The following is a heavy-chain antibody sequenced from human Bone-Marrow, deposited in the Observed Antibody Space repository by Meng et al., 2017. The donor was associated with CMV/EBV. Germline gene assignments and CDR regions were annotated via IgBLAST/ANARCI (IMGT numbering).Heavy chain of an antibody. V-gene: IGHV3-11*01. CDR1: GFTFSDYY. CDR3: ARDSGSLLYYFDY. CDR2: ISSSGDTT. J-gene: IGHJ4*02. D-gene: IGHD1-26*01. Sequence: GESLKISCAASGFTFSDYYMSWVRQAPGKGLECVSYISSSGDTTHYADSVTGRFTISRDNAKNSLYLQMDSLRAEDTALYYCARDSGSLLYYFDYWGQGTLVTVSS.